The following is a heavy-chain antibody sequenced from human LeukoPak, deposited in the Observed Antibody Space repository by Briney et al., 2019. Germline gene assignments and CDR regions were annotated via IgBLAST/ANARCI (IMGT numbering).Heavy chain of an antibody. CDR2: IHYSGST. V-gene: IGHV4-39*01. CDR1: GGSISSSNYY. J-gene: IGHJ4*02. D-gene: IGHD2-21*02. CDR3: ARHGHYCGGDCCLDY. Sequence: PSETLSLTCTVSGGSISSSNYYWGWIRQPPGKGLEWIGSIHYSGSTYYNPSLKSRVTISVDTSKNQFSLKLISVTAADTAVYYCARHGHYCGGDCCLDYWGQGTLVTVSS.